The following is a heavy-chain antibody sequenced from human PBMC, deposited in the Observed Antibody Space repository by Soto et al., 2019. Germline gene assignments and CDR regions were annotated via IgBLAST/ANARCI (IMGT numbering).Heavy chain of an antibody. Sequence: EVQLLESGGGLVQPGGSLRLSCAASGFTFSSYAMSWVRQAPGKGLEWVSAISGSGGSTYYADSVKGRFTISRDNSKYTLYLQMNSLRAEDTAVYYCARAPGYSSSWPFDYWGQGTLVTVSS. D-gene: IGHD6-13*01. V-gene: IGHV3-23*01. CDR2: ISGSGGST. J-gene: IGHJ4*02. CDR1: GFTFSSYA. CDR3: ARAPGYSSSWPFDY.